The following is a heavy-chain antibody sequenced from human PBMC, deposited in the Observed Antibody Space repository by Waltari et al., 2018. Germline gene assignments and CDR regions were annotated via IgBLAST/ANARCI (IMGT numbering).Heavy chain of an antibody. CDR1: GGSISSGSYY. V-gene: IGHV4-61*02. CDR3: ARGRCGGDCYPSPDHYYGLDV. D-gene: IGHD2-21*02. CDR2: IYTSGST. Sequence: QVQLQESGPGLVKPSQTLSLTCTVSGGSISSGSYYWSWIRQHAGKGLEWIGRIYTSGSTNYNPSLKSRVTISVDTSKNQFSLKLSSVTAADTAVYYCARGRCGGDCYPSPDHYYGLDVWGQGTTVTVSS. J-gene: IGHJ6*02.